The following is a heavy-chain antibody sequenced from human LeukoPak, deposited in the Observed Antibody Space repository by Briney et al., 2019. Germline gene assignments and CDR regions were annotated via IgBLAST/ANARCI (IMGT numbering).Heavy chain of an antibody. J-gene: IGHJ4*02. CDR3: ARRHSGSSAVDY. Sequence: GSLRLSCAASGFTFSSYSMNWVRQAPGKGLEWVSYISSSSTIYYADSVKGRFTISRDNAKNSLYLQMNSLRAEDTAVYYCARRHSGSSAVDYWGQGTLVTVSS. CDR2: ISSSSTI. V-gene: IGHV3-48*04. CDR1: GFTFSSYS. D-gene: IGHD1-26*01.